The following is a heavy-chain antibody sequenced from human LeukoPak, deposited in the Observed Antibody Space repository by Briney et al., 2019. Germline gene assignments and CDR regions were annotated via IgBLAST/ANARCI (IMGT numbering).Heavy chain of an antibody. CDR1: GYTFTSYG. CDR2: ISAYNGNT. V-gene: IGHV1-18*01. J-gene: IGHJ5*02. D-gene: IGHD3-3*01. Sequence: ASVKVSCKASGYTFTSYGISWVRQAPGQGLEWMGWISAYNGNTNYAQKLQGRVTMTTDTSTSTAYMELRSLRSDDTAVYYCARDGRTIFGVDIQDRFDPWGQGTLVTVSS. CDR3: ARDGRTIFGVDIQDRFDP.